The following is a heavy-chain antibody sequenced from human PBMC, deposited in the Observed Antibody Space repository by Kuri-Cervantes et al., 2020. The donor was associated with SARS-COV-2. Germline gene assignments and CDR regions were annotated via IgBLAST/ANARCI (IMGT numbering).Heavy chain of an antibody. CDR3: ARDYGSGSPRFFDH. J-gene: IGHJ4*02. CDR2: INSGSRTI. V-gene: IGHV3-48*01. CDR1: GFTFSSYW. D-gene: IGHD3-10*01. Sequence: GESLKISCAASGFTFSSYWMHWVRQAPGKGLEWVAYINSGSRTIYYADSVKGRFTISTDNAKNSVYLQMNSLRAEDTAVYYCARDYGSGSPRFFDHWGQGTQVTVSS.